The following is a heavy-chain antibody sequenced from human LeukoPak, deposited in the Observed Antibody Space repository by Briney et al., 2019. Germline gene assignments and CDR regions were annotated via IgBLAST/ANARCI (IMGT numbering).Heavy chain of an antibody. Sequence: SETLSLTCAVYGGSFSSYYWGWIRQPPGKGLEWIGEINHSGSTNYNSSLKSRVAISVDTSKNQFSLKLSSVTAADTAVYYCARGLLDPINYGLSFDPWGQGTLVTVSS. CDR3: ARGLLDPINYGLSFDP. CDR2: INHSGST. J-gene: IGHJ5*02. CDR1: GGSFSSYY. D-gene: IGHD3-16*01. V-gene: IGHV4-34*01.